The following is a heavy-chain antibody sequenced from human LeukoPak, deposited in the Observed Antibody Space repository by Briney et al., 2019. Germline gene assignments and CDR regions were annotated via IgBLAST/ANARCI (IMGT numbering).Heavy chain of an antibody. CDR3: ASRKALSGYSYGSYFDY. Sequence: SETLSLTCTVSGGSISGSSYYWGWIRQPPGKGLEWIGSIYYSGSTYYNPSLKSRVTISVDKSKNQFSLKLSSVTAADTAVYYCASRKALSGYSYGSYFDYWGQGTLVTVSS. V-gene: IGHV4-39*07. J-gene: IGHJ4*02. CDR1: GGSISGSSYY. CDR2: IYYSGST. D-gene: IGHD5-18*01.